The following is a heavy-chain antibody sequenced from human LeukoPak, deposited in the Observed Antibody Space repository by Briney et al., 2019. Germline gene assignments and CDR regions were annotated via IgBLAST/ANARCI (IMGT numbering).Heavy chain of an antibody. D-gene: IGHD2-2*02. CDR3: ARGIVVVPAAILVSRRDSGYYYYYMDV. Sequence: GGSLRLSCAASGFTFSSYSMNWVRQAPGKGLEWVSYISSSSSTIYYADSVKGRFTISRDNAKNSLYLQMNSLSAEDTAVYYCARGIVVVPAAILVSRRDSGYYYYYMDVWGKGTTVTVSS. CDR1: GFTFSSYS. J-gene: IGHJ6*03. CDR2: ISSSSSTI. V-gene: IGHV3-48*04.